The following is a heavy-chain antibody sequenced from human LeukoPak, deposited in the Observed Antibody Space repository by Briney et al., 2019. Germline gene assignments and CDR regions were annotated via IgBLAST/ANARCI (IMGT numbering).Heavy chain of an antibody. CDR2: ISWNSGSI. CDR1: GCTFDDYA. V-gene: IGHV3-9*01. D-gene: IGHD6-19*01. J-gene: IGHJ4*02. CDR3: AEAVAGTPYYFDY. Sequence: GGSLRLSCAASGCTFDDYAMHWVRQAPGKGLEWVPGISWNSGSIGYADSVKGRFTISRDNAKNSLYLQMNSLRAEDTALYYCAEAVAGTPYYFDYWGQGTLVTVSS.